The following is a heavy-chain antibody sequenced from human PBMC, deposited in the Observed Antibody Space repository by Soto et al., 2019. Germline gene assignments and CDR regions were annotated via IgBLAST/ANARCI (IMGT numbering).Heavy chain of an antibody. Sequence: ASVKVSCKASGYTFTSYYMHWVRPAPVQGLEWMGIINPSGGSTSYAQKFQGRVTMTRDTSTSTVYMELSSLRSEDTAVYYCARRVGYYGSGSYSYYYYYMDVWGKGTTVTVSS. D-gene: IGHD3-10*01. J-gene: IGHJ6*03. CDR3: ARRVGYYGSGSYSYYYYYMDV. CDR2: INPSGGST. CDR1: GYTFTSYY. V-gene: IGHV1-46*03.